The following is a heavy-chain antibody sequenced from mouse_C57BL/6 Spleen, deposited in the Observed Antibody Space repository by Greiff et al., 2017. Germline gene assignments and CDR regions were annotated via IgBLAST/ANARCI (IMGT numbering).Heavy chain of an antibody. CDR2: IDPENGDT. CDR1: GFNIKDDY. D-gene: IGHD1-1*01. CDR3: TTKYYGSRGYFDV. Sequence: VHVKQSGAELVRPGASVKLSCTASGFNIKDDYMHWVKQRPEQGLEWIGWIDPENGDTEYASKFQGKATITADTSSNTAYLQLSSLTSEDTAVYYCTTKYYGSRGYFDVWGTGTTVTVSS. V-gene: IGHV14-4*01. J-gene: IGHJ1*03.